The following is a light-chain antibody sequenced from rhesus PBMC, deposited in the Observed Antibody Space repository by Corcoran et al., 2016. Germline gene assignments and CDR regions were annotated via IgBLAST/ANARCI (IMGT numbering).Light chain of an antibody. CDR1: QSLLHSNGNTY. Sequence: DIVMTQTPLSLPVTPGEPASISCRSSQSLLHSNGNTYLDWYLQKPGQSPRLLIYKVTNRESGVPERFSGSGSGTDFTLKISRVEPEDVGVYYCMQSTKDPFTFGPGTKLDIK. V-gene: IGKV2S2*01. CDR3: MQSTKDPFT. J-gene: IGKJ3*01. CDR2: KVT.